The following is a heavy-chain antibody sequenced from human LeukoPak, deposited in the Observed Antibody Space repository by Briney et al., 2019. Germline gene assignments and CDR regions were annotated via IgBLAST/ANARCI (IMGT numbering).Heavy chain of an antibody. V-gene: IGHV1-8*01. CDR2: MNPNSGNT. J-gene: IGHJ4*02. D-gene: IGHD2-15*01. CDR3: ARDGPWCVGYCSGGSAGDFDY. Sequence: GASVKVSCKSSGYTFTSYDINWVRQATGQGLEWMGWMNPNSGNTGYAQKFQGRVTMTRNTSISTAYMELSSLRSEDTAVYYCARDGPWCVGYCSGGSAGDFDYWGQGTLVTVSS. CDR1: GYTFTSYD.